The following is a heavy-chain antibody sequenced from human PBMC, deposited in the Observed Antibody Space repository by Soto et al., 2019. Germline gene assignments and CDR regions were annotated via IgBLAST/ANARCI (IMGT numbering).Heavy chain of an antibody. CDR2: IIPIFGTA. J-gene: IGHJ4*02. CDR3: ARAVDYGDFPYYFDY. Sequence: SVKVSCKASGGTFSSYAISWVRQAPGQGLEWMGGIIPIFGTANYAQKFQGRVTTTADKSTSTAYMELSSLRSEDTAVYYCARAVDYGDFPYYFDYWGQGTLVTVSS. V-gene: IGHV1-69*06. CDR1: GGTFSSYA. D-gene: IGHD4-17*01.